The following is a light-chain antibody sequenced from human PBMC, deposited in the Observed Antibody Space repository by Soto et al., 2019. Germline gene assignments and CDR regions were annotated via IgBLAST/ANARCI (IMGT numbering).Light chain of an antibody. Sequence: QTVVTQEPSFSVSPGGTVTLTCGLNSGSVTTSYSPSWYQQTPGQAPRTVVYSTDIRSSGVPDRFSGSIVGNKAALTITGAQADDESDYYCVLYFSSGISMFGGGTKLTVL. CDR2: STD. CDR3: VLYFSSGISM. V-gene: IGLV8-61*01. J-gene: IGLJ3*02. CDR1: SGSVTTSYS.